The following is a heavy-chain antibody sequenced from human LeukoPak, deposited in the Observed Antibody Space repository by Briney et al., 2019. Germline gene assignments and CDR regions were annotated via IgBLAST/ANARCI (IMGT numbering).Heavy chain of an antibody. J-gene: IGHJ2*01. CDR1: GYTFTSYD. CDR3: ARDPSNTSGRFWYLDV. V-gene: IGHV1-18*01. D-gene: IGHD6-19*01. Sequence: ASVKVSCKASGYTFTSYDINWVRQAPGQGLEWMGWISGYNGDTIYAQKFQGRVTMTTETSTSTAYMEVWSLRSDDTAVYYCARDPSNTSGRFWYLDVWGRGTLVTVSA. CDR2: ISGYNGDT.